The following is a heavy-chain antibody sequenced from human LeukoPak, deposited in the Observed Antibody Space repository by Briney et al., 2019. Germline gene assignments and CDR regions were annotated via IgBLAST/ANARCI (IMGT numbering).Heavy chain of an antibody. CDR1: GFTFSSYG. CDR3: AKAKPVRAYYYYYMDV. Sequence: GGSLRLSCAASGFTFSSYGMHWVRQAPGKGLEWVAFIRYDGSNKYYADSVKGRFTISRDNSKNTLYLQMNSLRAEDTAVYYCAKAKPVRAYYYYYMDVWGKGTTVTISS. D-gene: IGHD3-10*01. J-gene: IGHJ6*03. V-gene: IGHV3-30*02. CDR2: IRYDGSNK.